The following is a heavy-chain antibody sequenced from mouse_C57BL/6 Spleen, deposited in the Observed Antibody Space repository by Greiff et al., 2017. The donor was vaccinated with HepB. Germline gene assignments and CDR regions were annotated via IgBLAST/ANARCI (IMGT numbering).Heavy chain of an antibody. J-gene: IGHJ4*01. CDR3: ARERTTARVDYYAMDY. CDR2: ISYDGSN. D-gene: IGHD1-2*01. Sequence: DVKVEESGPGLVKPSQSLSLTCSVTGYSITSGYYWNWIRQFPGNKLEWMGYISYDGSNNYNPSLKNRISITRDTSKDQFSLKLNSVTTEDTATYYYARERTTARVDYYAMDYWGQGTSVTVSS. V-gene: IGHV3-6*01. CDR1: GYSITSGYY.